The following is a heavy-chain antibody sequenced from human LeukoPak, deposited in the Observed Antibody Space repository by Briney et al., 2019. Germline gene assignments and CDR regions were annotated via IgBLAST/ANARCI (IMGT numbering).Heavy chain of an antibody. V-gene: IGHV4-39*01. CDR2: IYYSVST. CDR3: ARSDGSGSYPAHLFDY. J-gene: IGHJ4*02. CDR1: GGSISSSSYF. Sequence: SETLSLTCTVSGGSISSSSYFWAWIRQPPGKGLEWIGSIYYSVSTYYNPSLKSRVTISVDTSKNQFSLKLSSVTAADTAVYYCARSDGSGSYPAHLFDYWGQGTLVTVSS. D-gene: IGHD3-10*01.